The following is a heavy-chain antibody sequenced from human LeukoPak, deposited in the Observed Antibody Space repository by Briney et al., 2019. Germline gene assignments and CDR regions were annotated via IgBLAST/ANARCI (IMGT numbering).Heavy chain of an antibody. D-gene: IGHD5-24*01. V-gene: IGHV3-48*03. CDR2: ITISGHTK. CDR1: GFDLSTYE. J-gene: IGHJ5*02. CDR3: ARGDLHADL. Sequence: PGGSLRLSCAASGFDLSTYEMNWVRQAAGKGLEWIADITISGHTKNYADSVKGRFSISRDNARTSLYLQMHSLRVEDTGVYYCARGDLHADLWGQGTLVTVSS.